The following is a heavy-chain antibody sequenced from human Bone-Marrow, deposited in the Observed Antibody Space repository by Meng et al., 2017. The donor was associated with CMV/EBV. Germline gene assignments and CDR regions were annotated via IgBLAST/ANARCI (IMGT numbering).Heavy chain of an antibody. D-gene: IGHD2/OR15-2a*01. CDR3: ARHEWFNIGPEYFQH. V-gene: IGHV5-51*01. J-gene: IGHJ1*01. CDR1: GYSFTSYW. Sequence: GGSLRLSCKGSGYSFTSYWIGWVRQMPGKGLEWMGIIYPGDSDTRYSPSFQGQVTISADKSISTAYLQWSSLKASDTAMYYCARHEWFNIGPEYFQHWGQGTLVTVSS. CDR2: IYPGDSDT.